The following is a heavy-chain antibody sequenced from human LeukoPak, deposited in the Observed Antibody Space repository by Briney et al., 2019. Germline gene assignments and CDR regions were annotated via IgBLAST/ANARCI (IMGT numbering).Heavy chain of an antibody. CDR3: AKATAMADAFDI. D-gene: IGHD5-18*01. CDR2: ISGSGGST. Sequence: GGPLRLSCAASGFTFSSYAMSWVRQAPGKGLEWVSAISGSGGSTYYADSVKGRFTISRDNSKNTLYLQMNSLRAEDTAVYYCAKATAMADAFDIWGQGTMVTVSS. CDR1: GFTFSSYA. J-gene: IGHJ3*02. V-gene: IGHV3-23*01.